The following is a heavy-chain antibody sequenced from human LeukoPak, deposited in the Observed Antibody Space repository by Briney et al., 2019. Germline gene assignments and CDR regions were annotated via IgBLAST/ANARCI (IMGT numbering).Heavy chain of an antibody. Sequence: ASVKVSCKASVYTFTGYYMHWVRQAPGQGLEWMGWINPNSGGTNYAQKFQGRVTMTRDTSISTAYMELSRLRSDDTAVYYCAREAAAGRDPPDYWGQGTLVSVSS. CDR2: INPNSGGT. CDR1: VYTFTGYY. V-gene: IGHV1-2*02. D-gene: IGHD6-13*01. CDR3: AREAAAGRDPPDY. J-gene: IGHJ4*02.